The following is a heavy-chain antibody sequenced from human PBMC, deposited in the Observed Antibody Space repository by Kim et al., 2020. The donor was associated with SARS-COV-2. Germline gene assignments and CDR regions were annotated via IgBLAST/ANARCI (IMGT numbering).Heavy chain of an antibody. Sequence: SETLSLTCTVSGASISTYYWSWIRQPPEKGLEYIGYVHFSGSSYYNPSLNNRVTMSIDTSKNQFSLKVTSVTAADTAVYYCARSIWLTRPVAYCGQGTL. J-gene: IGHJ4*02. V-gene: IGHV4-59*04. CDR2: VHFSGSS. CDR1: GASISTYY. D-gene: IGHD5-18*01. CDR3: ARSIWLTRPVAY.